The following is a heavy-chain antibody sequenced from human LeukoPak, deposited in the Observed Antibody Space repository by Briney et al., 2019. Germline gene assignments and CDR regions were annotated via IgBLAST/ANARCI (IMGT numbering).Heavy chain of an antibody. Sequence: PGGSLRLSCTVSGFTVSSNSMSWVRQAPGKGLEWVSFIYSDNTHYSDSVKGRFTISRDNSKNTLYLQINSLRAEDTAVYYCAKDHLPGIVVADRDYWGLGTLVTVSS. V-gene: IGHV3-53*01. CDR2: IYSDNT. J-gene: IGHJ4*02. D-gene: IGHD6-19*01. CDR3: AKDHLPGIVVADRDY. CDR1: GFTVSSNS.